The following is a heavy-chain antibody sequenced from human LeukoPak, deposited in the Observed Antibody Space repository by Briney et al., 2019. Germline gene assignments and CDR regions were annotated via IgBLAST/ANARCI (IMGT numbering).Heavy chain of an antibody. CDR2: IYYSGST. CDR3: SRGLAAGGGDY. V-gene: IGHV4-39*07. CDR1: GGSISSSSYY. D-gene: IGHD6-13*01. Sequence: PSETLSLTCTVSGGSISSSSYYWGWIRQPPGRGLEWIRSIYYSGSTYYNPSLKSRGTISVHTSKNQSSLKLSSVTAAATAVYYCSRGLAAGGGDYWGQGNLATV. J-gene: IGHJ4*02.